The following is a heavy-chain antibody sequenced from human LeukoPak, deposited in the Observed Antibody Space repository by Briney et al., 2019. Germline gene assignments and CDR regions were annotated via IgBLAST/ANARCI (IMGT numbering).Heavy chain of an antibody. CDR3: ARVFWSGYPLYDY. D-gene: IGHD3-3*01. J-gene: IGHJ4*02. CDR2: INPSGDST. CDR1: GYTFTSYY. Sequence: ASVKVSCKASGYTFTSYYMHWVRQAPGQGLEWMGIINPSGDSTSYAQKFQGRVTMTRDMSTSTVYMELSSLRSEDTAVYYCARVFWSGYPLYDYWGQGTLVTVSS. V-gene: IGHV1-46*01.